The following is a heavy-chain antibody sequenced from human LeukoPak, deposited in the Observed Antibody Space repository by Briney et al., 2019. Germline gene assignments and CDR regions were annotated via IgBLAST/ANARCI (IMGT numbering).Heavy chain of an antibody. CDR1: GYTFTSYG. D-gene: IGHD6-13*01. V-gene: IGHV1-18*01. Sequence: ASVKVSCKASGYTFTSYGISWVRQAPGQGLEWVGWISAYNGNTNYAQKLQGRVTMTTDTSTSTAYMELRSLRSDDTAVYYCARDWSRAAAGTVVVDAFDIWGQGTMVTVSS. J-gene: IGHJ3*02. CDR3: ARDWSRAAAGTVVVDAFDI. CDR2: ISAYNGNT.